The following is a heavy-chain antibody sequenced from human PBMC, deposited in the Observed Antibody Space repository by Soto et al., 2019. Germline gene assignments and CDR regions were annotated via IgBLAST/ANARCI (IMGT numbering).Heavy chain of an antibody. J-gene: IGHJ4*02. Sequence: QVQLVQSGAEVKKPGSSVKVSCKASGGTFSSYAISWVRQAPGQGLEWMGGIIPIFGTANYAQKFQGRVTITADESTSTAYMERSSLRSEDTAVYYCARGGGYCTNGVCQPLDYWGQGTLVTVSS. V-gene: IGHV1-69*01. D-gene: IGHD2-8*01. CDR2: IIPIFGTA. CDR3: ARGGGYCTNGVCQPLDY. CDR1: GGTFSSYA.